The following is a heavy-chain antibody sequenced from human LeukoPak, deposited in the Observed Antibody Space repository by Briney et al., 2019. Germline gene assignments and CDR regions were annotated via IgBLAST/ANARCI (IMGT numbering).Heavy chain of an antibody. D-gene: IGHD2-2*01. Sequence: GGSLRLSCAASGFSFSSYSMNWVRQAPGKGLEWVTSISSGSSYIYYADSVKGRFTISRDNAKNSLYLQMNSLRAEDTAVYYCARDFGTSCYDCYYGMDVWGQGTTVTVSS. CDR2: ISSGSSYI. CDR1: GFSFSSYS. V-gene: IGHV3-21*01. J-gene: IGHJ6*02. CDR3: ARDFGTSCYDCYYGMDV.